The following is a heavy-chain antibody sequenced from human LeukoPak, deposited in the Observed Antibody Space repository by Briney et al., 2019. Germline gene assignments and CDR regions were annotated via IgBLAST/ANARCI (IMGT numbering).Heavy chain of an antibody. J-gene: IGHJ5*02. Sequence: SETLSLPCHVPGGSISSYYWSWIRQPPGKGLEWIGRIYTSGSTNYNPSLKSRVTMSVETSKNQFSLKLSSVTAADTAVYYWARDLVDVPQYNWFDPWGQGTLVTVSS. CDR2: IYTSGST. CDR1: GGSISSYY. V-gene: IGHV4-4*07. D-gene: IGHD6-19*01. CDR3: ARDLVDVPQYNWFDP.